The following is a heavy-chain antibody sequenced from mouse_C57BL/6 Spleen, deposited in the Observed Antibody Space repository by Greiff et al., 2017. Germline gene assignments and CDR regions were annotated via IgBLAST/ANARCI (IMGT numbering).Heavy chain of an antibody. CDR2: IYPNNGGN. Sequence: EVKLQESGPELVKPGASVTMSCKASGYTFTDYNMDWVKQSHGKSLEWIGYIYPNNGGNSYNQKIKGKATLTVNKSSSTTYMGLRSLTSEDSAVYYYARPADSEYYYAMDYWGQGTSVTVSS. D-gene: IGHD2-4*01. CDR3: ARPADSEYYYAMDY. J-gene: IGHJ4*01. V-gene: IGHV1-22*01. CDR1: GYTFTDYN.